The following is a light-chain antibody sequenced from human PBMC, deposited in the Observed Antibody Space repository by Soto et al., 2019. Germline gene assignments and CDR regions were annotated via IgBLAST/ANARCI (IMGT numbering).Light chain of an antibody. V-gene: IGKV3-15*01. CDR1: QSVSSSN. J-gene: IGKJ5*01. CDR3: QQYNNWPPIT. CDR2: GAS. Sequence: EIVLTQSPGTLSLSPGERVTLSCRASQSVSSSNLAWYQQKPGQAPRLLIYGASTRATGIPARFSGSGSGTEFTLTISSLQSEDFAVYYCQQYNNWPPITVGQGTRL.